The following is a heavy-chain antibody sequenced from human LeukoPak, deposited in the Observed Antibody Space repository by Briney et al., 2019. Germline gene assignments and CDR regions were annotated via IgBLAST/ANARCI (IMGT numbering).Heavy chain of an antibody. D-gene: IGHD5-18*01. CDR3: ASPADTAMDTAYYYYYYMDV. CDR2: IIPIFGTA. Sequence: ASVKVSCKASGGTFSSYAISWVRQAPGQGLEWMGGIIPIFGTANYAQKFQGRVTITTDESTSTAYMELSSLRSEDTAVYYCASPADTAMDTAYYYYYYMDVWGKGTTVTVSS. CDR1: GGTFSSYA. J-gene: IGHJ6*03. V-gene: IGHV1-69*05.